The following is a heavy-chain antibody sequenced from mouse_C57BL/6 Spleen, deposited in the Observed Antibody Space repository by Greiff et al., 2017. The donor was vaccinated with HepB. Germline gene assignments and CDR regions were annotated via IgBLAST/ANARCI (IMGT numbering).Heavy chain of an antibody. V-gene: IGHV10-1*01. D-gene: IGHD1-1*01. Sequence: EVKLVESGGGLVQPKGSLKLSCAASGFSFNTYAMNWVRQAPGKGLEWVARIRSKSNNYATYYADSVKDRFTISRDDSESMSYLQMNNLKTEDTAMYYCVRHGSSYKYFDVWGTGTTVTVSS. J-gene: IGHJ1*03. CDR3: VRHGSSYKYFDV. CDR1: GFSFNTYA. CDR2: IRSKSNNYAT.